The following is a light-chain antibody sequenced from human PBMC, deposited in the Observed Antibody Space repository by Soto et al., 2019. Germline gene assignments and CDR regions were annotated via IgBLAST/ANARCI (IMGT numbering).Light chain of an antibody. CDR1: QSVSSY. V-gene: IGKV3-11*01. J-gene: IGKJ4*01. Sequence: EIVLTQSPATLSLSPGERATLSFRASQSVSSYLAWYQQKPGQAPRLLIYDASNRATGIPARFSVSGSGTDFTLTISSLEPEDFAVYYCQQRSNWPLTFGGGTKVESK. CDR2: DAS. CDR3: QQRSNWPLT.